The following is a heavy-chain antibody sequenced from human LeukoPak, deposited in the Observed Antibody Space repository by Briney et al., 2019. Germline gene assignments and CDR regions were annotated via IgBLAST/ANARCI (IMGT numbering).Heavy chain of an antibody. CDR3: ARDQGYYDSSGYFHDDFDI. D-gene: IGHD3-22*01. J-gene: IGHJ3*02. CDR1: VGSIRIYY. CDR2: IYISGST. Sequence: SETLSLTRTVSVGSIRIYYWSWIRQPAGRGLEGIGRIYISGSTNYNTALKSRVNMSVDTSKNQFYLKVSSVTAADTAVYYCARDQGYYDSSGYFHDDFDIWGQGTMVTVSS. V-gene: IGHV4-4*07.